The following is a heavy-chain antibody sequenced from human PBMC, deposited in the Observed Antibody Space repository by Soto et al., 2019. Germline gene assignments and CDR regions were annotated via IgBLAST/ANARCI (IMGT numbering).Heavy chain of an antibody. V-gene: IGHV1-18*04. CDR1: GYSFTSNA. D-gene: IGHD3-16*02. CDR2: ISTYSGDP. J-gene: IGHJ5*02. CDR3: ARVWGSYQAPSGGAGFDP. Sequence: QVQLVQSGAEVKKPGASVKVACKTSGYSFTSNAITCVRQAPGQGLEWMGWISTYSGDPNYAQKYQGRSTMTTDTSTNTAYMELRNLRSDDTAVYYCARVWGSYQAPSGGAGFDPWGQGTLVNVSS.